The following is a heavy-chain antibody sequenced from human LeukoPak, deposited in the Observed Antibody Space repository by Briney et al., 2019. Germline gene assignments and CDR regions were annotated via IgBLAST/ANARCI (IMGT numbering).Heavy chain of an antibody. CDR2: IIPIFGTA. J-gene: IGHJ4*02. Sequence: ASVKVSCKASGGTFSSYAISWVRRAPGQGLEWMGGIIPIFGTANYAQKFQGRVTITADESTSTAYMELSSLRSEDTAVYYCARESEWFGEPFDYWGQGTLVTVSS. V-gene: IGHV1-69*13. CDR3: ARESEWFGEPFDY. D-gene: IGHD3-10*01. CDR1: GGTFSSYA.